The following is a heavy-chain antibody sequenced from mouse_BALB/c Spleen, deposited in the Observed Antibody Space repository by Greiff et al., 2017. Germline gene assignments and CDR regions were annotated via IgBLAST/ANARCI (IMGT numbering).Heavy chain of an antibody. Sequence: EVKLVESGPGLVKPSQSLSLTCTVTGYSITSDYAWNWIRQFPGNKLEWMGYISYSGSTSYNPSLKSRISITRDTSKNQFFLQLNSVTTEDTATYYCARRVVARDYAMDYWGQGTSVTVSS. V-gene: IGHV3-2*02. D-gene: IGHD1-1*01. J-gene: IGHJ4*01. CDR3: ARRVVARDYAMDY. CDR2: ISYSGST. CDR1: GYSITSDYA.